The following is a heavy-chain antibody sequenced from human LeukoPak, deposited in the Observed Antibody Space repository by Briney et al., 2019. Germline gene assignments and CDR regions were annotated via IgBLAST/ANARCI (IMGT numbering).Heavy chain of an antibody. Sequence: SETLSLTCTVSGGSISSYYWSWIRQPPGKGLEWIGYIYYSGSPNYNPSLKSRVTISVDTSKNQFSLKLSSVTAADTAVYYCARHSIVGATTIDYWGQGTLVTVSS. CDR1: GGSISSYY. V-gene: IGHV4-59*08. J-gene: IGHJ4*02. D-gene: IGHD1-26*01. CDR2: IYYSGSP. CDR3: ARHSIVGATTIDY.